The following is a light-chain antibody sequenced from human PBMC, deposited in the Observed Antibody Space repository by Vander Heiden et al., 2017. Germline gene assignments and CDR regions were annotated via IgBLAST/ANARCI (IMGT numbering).Light chain of an antibody. CDR2: EVY. CDR1: NSDIGRYKL. J-gene: IGLJ2*01. Sequence: QSALTQPASVSGSPGQSITISCTGTNSDIGRYKLVSWYQQHPGKAPQLIIYEVYKRPSGNSSRFYGFKSSNTASLTFSGLQAEDEADYYCSSYAGSGTLLFGGGTKVTVL. CDR3: SSYAGSGTLL. V-gene: IGLV2-23*02.